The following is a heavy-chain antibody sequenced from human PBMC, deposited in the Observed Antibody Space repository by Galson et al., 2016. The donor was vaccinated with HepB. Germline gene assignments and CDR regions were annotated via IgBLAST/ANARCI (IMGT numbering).Heavy chain of an antibody. Sequence: SLRLSCAASGFTFSTSAMSWVRQAPGKGLAWVSAISGSGAGTYYAGSVQGRFTISRDNSKTTLYLQMNSLRAEDTAVYYCAKGDGLWDYWGQGTLVTVSS. J-gene: IGHJ4*02. CDR1: GFTFSTSA. CDR3: AKGDGLWDY. D-gene: IGHD3-16*01. CDR2: ISGSGAGT. V-gene: IGHV3-23*01.